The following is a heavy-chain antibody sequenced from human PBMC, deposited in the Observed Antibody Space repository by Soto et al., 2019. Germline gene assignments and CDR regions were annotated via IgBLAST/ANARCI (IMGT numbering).Heavy chain of an antibody. V-gene: IGHV4-59*08. CDR1: GGSISSYY. CDR2: IYYSGST. J-gene: IGHJ4*02. D-gene: IGHD3-10*01. Sequence: SETLSLTCTVSGGSISSYYWSWIRQPPGKGLEWIGYIYYSGSTNYNPSLKSRVTVSVDTSKNQFSLRLSSVTAADTAVYYCASHLPYYGSAIDYWGQGTLVTVSS. CDR3: ASHLPYYGSAIDY.